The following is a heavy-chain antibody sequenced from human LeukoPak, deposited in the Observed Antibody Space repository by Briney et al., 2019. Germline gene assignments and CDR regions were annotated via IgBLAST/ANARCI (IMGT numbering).Heavy chain of an antibody. J-gene: IGHJ4*02. CDR1: GFTVSSNY. V-gene: IGHV3-53*01. D-gene: IGHD6-13*01. Sequence: GGSLRLSCAASGFTVSSNYMSWVRQAPGKGLEWVSVIYSGGSTYYADSVKGRFTISRHNSKNTLYLQMNSLRAEDTAVYYCAKEDGPDPIAAAGTFSFDYWGQGTLVTVSS. CDR2: IYSGGST. CDR3: AKEDGPDPIAAAGTFSFDY.